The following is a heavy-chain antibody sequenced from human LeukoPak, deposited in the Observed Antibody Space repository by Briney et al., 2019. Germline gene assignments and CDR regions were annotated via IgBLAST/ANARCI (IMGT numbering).Heavy chain of an antibody. CDR3: ARDITTIPYNWFDP. J-gene: IGHJ5*02. D-gene: IGHD1-1*01. V-gene: IGHV1-18*04. Sequence: ASVKVSCKASGYTFTGYYMHWVRQAPGQGLEWMGWINPYNGNTNYAQKLQGRVTMTTDTSTSTAYMELRSLRSDDTAVYYCARDITTIPYNWFDPWGQGTLVTVSS. CDR1: GYTFTGYY. CDR2: INPYNGNT.